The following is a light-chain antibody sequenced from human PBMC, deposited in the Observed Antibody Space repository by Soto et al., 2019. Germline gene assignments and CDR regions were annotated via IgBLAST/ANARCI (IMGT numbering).Light chain of an antibody. Sequence: QSVLTQPPSASGTPGQRVTISCSGSSSNIGSNTVNWYQQLPGTAPTLLIYSNNQRPSGVHDRFSGSKSGTSASLAISGLQSEEEADYYCAAGDDSLNGPDVVFGGGTKLTVL. CDR1: SSNIGSNT. J-gene: IGLJ2*01. CDR3: AAGDDSLNGPDVV. V-gene: IGLV1-44*01. CDR2: SNN.